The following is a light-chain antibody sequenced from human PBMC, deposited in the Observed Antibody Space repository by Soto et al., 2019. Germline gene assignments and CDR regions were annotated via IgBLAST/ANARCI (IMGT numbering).Light chain of an antibody. CDR3: QQYDTLPLT. CDR1: QDIRNF. V-gene: IGKV1-33*01. CDR2: DAS. J-gene: IGKJ4*01. Sequence: DIQMTQSPSPLSASVGDRVTITCQASQDIRNFLNWYQHKPGKAPKLLIFDASNLKTGVPSRFSGSGSGTTFTLTISSLQPEDIATYYCQQYDTLPLTFGGGTKVEIK.